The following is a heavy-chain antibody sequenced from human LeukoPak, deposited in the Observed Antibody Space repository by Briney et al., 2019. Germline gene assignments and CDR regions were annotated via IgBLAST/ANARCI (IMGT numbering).Heavy chain of an antibody. CDR3: AAGPWELDF. CDR2: IYNGGNT. Sequence: RSSETLSLTCTVSGVSINTYYASWIRQAPGKGLEFIGFIYNGGNTNYNPSLKSRATISVDTSNNTFYLRLTSVTGADTAMYYCAAGPWELDFWGQGTLVTVSS. J-gene: IGHJ4*02. CDR1: GVSINTYY. D-gene: IGHD1-26*01. V-gene: IGHV4-4*09.